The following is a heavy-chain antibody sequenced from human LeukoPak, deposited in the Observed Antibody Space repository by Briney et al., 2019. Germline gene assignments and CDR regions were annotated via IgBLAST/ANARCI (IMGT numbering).Heavy chain of an antibody. D-gene: IGHD4-17*01. CDR1: GFTFSSYA. Sequence: GGSLRLSCAASGFTFSSYAMHWVRQAPGKGLEWVAVISYDGSNKYYADSVKGRFTISRDNSKNTLYLQMNSLRAEDTAVYYCARGDYGDYSGYFDYWGQGTLVTVSS. CDR2: ISYDGSNK. V-gene: IGHV3-30-3*01. CDR3: ARGDYGDYSGYFDY. J-gene: IGHJ4*02.